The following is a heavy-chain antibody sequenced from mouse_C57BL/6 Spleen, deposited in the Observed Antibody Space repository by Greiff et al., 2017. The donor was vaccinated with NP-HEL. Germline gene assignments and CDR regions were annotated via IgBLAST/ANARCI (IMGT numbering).Heavy chain of an antibody. D-gene: IGHD2-3*01. Sequence: EVKLVESGGGLVQPGGSMKLSCAASGFTFSDAWMDWVRQSPEKGLEWVAEIRNKANNHATYYAESVKGRFTISRDDSKSSVYLQMNSLRAEDTGIYYCTRRGGYYYYFDYWGQGTTLTVSS. J-gene: IGHJ2*01. CDR2: IRNKANNHAT. CDR3: TRRGGYYYYFDY. V-gene: IGHV6-6*01. CDR1: GFTFSDAW.